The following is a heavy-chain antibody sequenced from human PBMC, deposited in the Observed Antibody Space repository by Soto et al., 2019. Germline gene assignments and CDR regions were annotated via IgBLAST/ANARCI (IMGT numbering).Heavy chain of an antibody. D-gene: IGHD1-1*01. CDR3: ARDLENRNHPTLWFDP. J-gene: IGHJ5*02. CDR2: ISSSSSYI. CDR1: GFTFSSYS. V-gene: IGHV3-21*01. Sequence: EVQLVESGXXXXXXXXXXRLSCAASGFTFSSYSMNWVRQAPGKGLEWVSSISSSSSYIYYADSVKGRFTISRDNAKNSLSRQMNSLRAEDAAVYYCARDLENRNHPTLWFDPWGQGPLVTVSS.